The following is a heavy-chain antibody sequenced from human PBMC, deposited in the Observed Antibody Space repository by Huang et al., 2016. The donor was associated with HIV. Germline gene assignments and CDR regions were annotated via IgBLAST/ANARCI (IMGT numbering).Heavy chain of an antibody. J-gene: IGHJ4*02. V-gene: IGHV3-30*02. CDR2: IRYDGNNY. D-gene: IGHD3-3*01. CDR3: AKDLTYTFGRHFDH. Sequence: QVQLVESGGGVVQPGGSLRLSCTACGFTFGSFGMHWVRQAPGKGVEWVAFIRYDGNNYYYADSVRGRFTISRDNSKDTLYLQMNRLRPDDSAVYYCAKDLTYTFGRHFDHWGRGTLVTVSS. CDR1: GFTFGSFG.